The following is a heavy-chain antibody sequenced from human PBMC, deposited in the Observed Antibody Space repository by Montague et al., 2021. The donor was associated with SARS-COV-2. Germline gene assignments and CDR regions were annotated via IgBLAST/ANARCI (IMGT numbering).Heavy chain of an antibody. CDR3: ARGGATYYYDTSGYVNAFDT. Sequence: SETLSLTCTVSDDSISTYYCSWIRQPPGKGLEWIGYIYYNGYTNXNPSLKSRVTISVDTSKNQFSLRLSSVTAADTAVYFCARGGATYYYDTSGYVNAFDTWGQGTMVTVSS. J-gene: IGHJ3*02. CDR1: DDSISTYY. V-gene: IGHV4-59*01. D-gene: IGHD3-22*01. CDR2: IYYNGYT.